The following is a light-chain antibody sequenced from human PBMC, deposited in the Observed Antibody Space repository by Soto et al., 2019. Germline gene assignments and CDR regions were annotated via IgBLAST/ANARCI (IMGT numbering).Light chain of an antibody. CDR2: DVS. CDR3: STYTISSLV. CDR1: SSDVGGYNY. J-gene: IGLJ2*01. V-gene: IGLV2-14*01. Sequence: QSALTQPASVSGSRGQSITISCTGTSSDVGGYNYVSWYQQHPGKAPKLMIYDVSNRPSGVSNRFSGSKSGNTASLTISGLQAEDEADYYCSTYTISSLVFGGGTKLTVL.